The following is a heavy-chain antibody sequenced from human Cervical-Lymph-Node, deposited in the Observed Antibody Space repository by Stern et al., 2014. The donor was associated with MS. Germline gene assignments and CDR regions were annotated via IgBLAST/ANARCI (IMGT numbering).Heavy chain of an antibody. Sequence: VQLQESGPGLVKPSGTLSLTCAVSGGSISSSNWWSWVRQPPGKGLEWIGEISPSGSTNYKPSLKRRVTISVDTSKNQFSLKLSSVTAADTAVYYCASFPTTGGYYFDYWGQGTLVTVSS. D-gene: IGHD1-26*01. J-gene: IGHJ4*02. V-gene: IGHV4-4*02. CDR1: GGSISSSNW. CDR2: ISPSGST. CDR3: ASFPTTGGYYFDY.